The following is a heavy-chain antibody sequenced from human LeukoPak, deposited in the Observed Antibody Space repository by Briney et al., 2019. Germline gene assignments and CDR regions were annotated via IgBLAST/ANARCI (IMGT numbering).Heavy chain of an antibody. CDR2: ISTSGSTI. J-gene: IGHJ4*02. D-gene: IGHD5-24*01. Sequence: GGSLRLSCAVSGFTVRSHYMSWVRQAPGKGLEWVGSISTSGSTIYYADSVKGRFTVSRDNAKNSLNLQMNSLRAEDTAVYYCARDGYNWAYWGQGTLVTVSS. CDR1: GFTVRSHY. CDR3: ARDGYNWAY. V-gene: IGHV3-11*01.